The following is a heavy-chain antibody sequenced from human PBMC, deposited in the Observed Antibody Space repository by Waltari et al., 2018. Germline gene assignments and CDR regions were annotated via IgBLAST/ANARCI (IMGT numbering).Heavy chain of an antibody. CDR2: ISTSGGT. CDR3: ARDTGGWYYDL. J-gene: IGHJ2*01. V-gene: IGHV4-59*01. D-gene: IGHD3-10*01. Sequence: QVQLLQSGPGLVKPSETLSLTCTVSDGALSIFYWTWIRQPPGKGPEWIGHISTSGGTKYNPSLKSRVSLSVDTSKNQFSLRLTSVTAADTALYYCARDTGGWYYDLWGRGSLVTVSS. CDR1: DGALSIFY.